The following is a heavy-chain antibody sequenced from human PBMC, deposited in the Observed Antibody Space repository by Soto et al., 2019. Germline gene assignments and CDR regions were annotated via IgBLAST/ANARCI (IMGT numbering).Heavy chain of an antibody. CDR1: GGSISSSNW. D-gene: IGHD3-22*01. V-gene: IGHV4-4*02. J-gene: IGHJ4*02. CDR3: ARVRGYDSSGYYLGYFDY. Sequence: QVQLQESGPGLVKPSGTLSLTCAVSGGSISSSNWWSWVRQPPGKGLEWIGEIYHSGSTNYNPSLKSRVTISVDKSKNQFSLKLSSVTAADTAVYYCARVRGYDSSGYYLGYFDYWGQGTLVTVSS. CDR2: IYHSGST.